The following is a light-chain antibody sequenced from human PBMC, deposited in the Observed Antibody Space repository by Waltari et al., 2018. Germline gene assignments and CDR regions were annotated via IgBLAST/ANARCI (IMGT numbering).Light chain of an antibody. CDR3: QQRSNWPWT. CDR2: DAS. V-gene: IGKV3-11*01. CDR1: QSVSRY. Sequence: EIVLTQSPATLSLSPGERATLSCRASQSVSRYLAWYQQKPVQAHRLLLYDASNRATGIPARFSGSGSGTDFTLTISSLEPEDFAVYYCQQRSNWPWTFGQGTKVEIK. J-gene: IGKJ1*01.